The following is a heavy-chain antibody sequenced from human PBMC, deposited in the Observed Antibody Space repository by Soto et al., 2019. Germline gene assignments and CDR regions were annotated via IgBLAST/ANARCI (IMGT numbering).Heavy chain of an antibody. J-gene: IGHJ6*02. V-gene: IGHV1-58*01. CDR1: GFTFTSSA. CDR3: AADYPGTPYYYYGMDV. D-gene: IGHD1-1*01. Sequence: ASVKVSCKASGFTFTSSAVQWVRQARGQRLEWMGWIVVGSGNTNYAQKFQERVTITRDMSTSTAYMELSSLRSEDTAVYYCAADYPGTPYYYYGMDVWGQGTTVTVSS. CDR2: IVVGSGNT.